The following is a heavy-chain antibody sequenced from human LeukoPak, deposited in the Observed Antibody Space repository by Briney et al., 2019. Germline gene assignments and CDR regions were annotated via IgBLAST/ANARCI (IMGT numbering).Heavy chain of an antibody. V-gene: IGHV1-69*05. D-gene: IGHD3-22*01. CDR1: GGTFSSYA. Sequence: ASVKVSCKASGGTFSSYAISWVRQPPGQGLEWMGGIIPIFGTANYAQKSQGRVTITTDESTSTAYMELSSLRSEDTAVYYCASISLSGYYYDSSGPFDYWGQGTLVTVSS. CDR2: IIPIFGTA. J-gene: IGHJ4*02. CDR3: ASISLSGYYYDSSGPFDY.